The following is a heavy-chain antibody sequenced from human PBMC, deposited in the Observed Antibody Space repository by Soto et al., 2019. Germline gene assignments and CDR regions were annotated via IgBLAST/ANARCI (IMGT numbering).Heavy chain of an antibody. D-gene: IGHD1-7*01. CDR1: GFTFSSYS. CDR3: AKCIQVNWNYDAFHI. V-gene: IGHV3-23*01. J-gene: IGHJ3*02. Sequence: PGESLRLSCAASGFTFSSYSMSLFLHAPGKGLEWVSHITASGGTTYYADSVKGRFTISRDSSRSTLYLQMNSLRAEDTALYYCAKCIQVNWNYDAFHIWGQGTMVTVSS. CDR2: ITASGGTT.